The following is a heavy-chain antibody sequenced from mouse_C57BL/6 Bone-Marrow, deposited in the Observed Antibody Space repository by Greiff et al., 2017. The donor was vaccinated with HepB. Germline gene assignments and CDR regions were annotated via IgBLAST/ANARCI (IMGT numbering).Heavy chain of an antibody. CDR2: IWSGGST. CDR1: GFSLTSYG. CDR3: ARNYDYDFFFAY. Sequence: VQLQQSGPGLVQPSQSLSITCTVSGFSLTSYGVHWVRQSPGKGLEWLGVIWSGGSTDYNAAFISRLSISKDNSKSQVFFKMNSLQADDTAIYYCARNYDYDFFFAYWGQGTLVTVSA. J-gene: IGHJ3*01. V-gene: IGHV2-2*01. D-gene: IGHD2-4*01.